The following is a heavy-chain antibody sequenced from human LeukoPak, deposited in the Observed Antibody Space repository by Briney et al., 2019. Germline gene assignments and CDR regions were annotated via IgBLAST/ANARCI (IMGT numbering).Heavy chain of an antibody. Sequence: GESLKISGKISGYRLTNNWIGWVRQLPGKGLDWMGLIYPGDSDTRYSPSFQGQVTFSVDASISTAYLQLSGLRASDTAIYYCVRFGLTSSLDYWGQGTLVTVSS. CDR2: IYPGDSDT. CDR3: VRFGLTSSLDY. CDR1: GYRLTNNW. J-gene: IGHJ4*02. D-gene: IGHD6-13*01. V-gene: IGHV5-51*01.